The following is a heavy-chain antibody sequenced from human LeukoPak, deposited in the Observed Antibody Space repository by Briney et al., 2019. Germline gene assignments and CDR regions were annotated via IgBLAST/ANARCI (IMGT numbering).Heavy chain of an antibody. V-gene: IGHV1-69*05. CDR2: IIPIFGTA. CDR3: ARAQPKADYGDYETTGLNWFDP. J-gene: IGHJ5*02. Sequence: GASVKVSCKASGGTFSSYAISWVRQAPGQGLEWMGRIIPIFGTANYAQKFQGRVTITTDESTSTAYMELSSLRSEDTAVYYCARAQPKADYGDYETTGLNWFDPWGQGTLVTVSS. D-gene: IGHD4-17*01. CDR1: GGTFSSYA.